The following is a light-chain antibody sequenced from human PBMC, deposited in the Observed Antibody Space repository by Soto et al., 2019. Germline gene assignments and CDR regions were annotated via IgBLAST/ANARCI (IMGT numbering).Light chain of an antibody. V-gene: IGLV2-14*01. J-gene: IGLJ1*01. Sequence: QSVLTQPASVSGSPGQSITISCTGTSSDVGGSNYVSWYQQHPGKAPKLMIYEVNHRPSGISTRFSGSKSGNTASLTISGLQAEDEADYYCSSYTSSSTRVFGTGTKLTVL. CDR1: SSDVGGSNY. CDR3: SSYTSSSTRV. CDR2: EVN.